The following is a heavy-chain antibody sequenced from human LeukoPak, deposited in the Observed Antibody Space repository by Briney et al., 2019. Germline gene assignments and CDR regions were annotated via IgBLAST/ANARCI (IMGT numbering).Heavy chain of an antibody. CDR3: AKEPTVLTRYFDY. CDR1: GFPLSRSA. Sequence: GGSLRLSCAASGFPLSRSAMSWVRQAPGKGLEWVSNISGSGSGGSTYYADSVKGRFTISRDNSKNTLYLQMNSLRAEDTAVYYCAKEPTVLTRYFDYWGRGTLVTVSS. V-gene: IGHV3-23*01. CDR2: ISGSGSGGST. J-gene: IGHJ4*02. D-gene: IGHD4/OR15-4a*01.